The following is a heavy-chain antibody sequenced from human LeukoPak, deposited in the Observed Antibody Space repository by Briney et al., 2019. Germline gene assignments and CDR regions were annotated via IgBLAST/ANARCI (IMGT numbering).Heavy chain of an antibody. CDR1: GFTFSSYG. CDR3: AKAPKRYCTSASCQGYFDY. CDR2: IWYDGNHK. J-gene: IGHJ4*02. D-gene: IGHD2-2*01. Sequence: GGSLRLSCAASGFTFSSYGMHWVRQAPGKGLDWVAIIWYDGNHKYYVDSVKGRFTISRDNSKNTLYLQMDSLRAEDTAVYYCAKAPKRYCTSASCQGYFDYWGQGTLVTVSS. V-gene: IGHV3-33*06.